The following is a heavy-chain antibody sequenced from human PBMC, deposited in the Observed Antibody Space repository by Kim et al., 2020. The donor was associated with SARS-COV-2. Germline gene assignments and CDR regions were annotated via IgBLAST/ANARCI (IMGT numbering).Heavy chain of an antibody. CDR1: GFTFSSYW. D-gene: IGHD2-2*01. CDR3: ARGGSPGDIVVVPAAMRARGADYYYYGMDV. V-gene: IGHV3-7*01. Sequence: GGSLRLSCAASGFTFSSYWMSWVRQAPGKGLEWVANIKQDGSEKYYVDSVKGRFTISRDNAKNSLYLQMNSLRAEDTAVYYCARGGSPGDIVVVPAAMRARGADYYYYGMDVWGQGTTVTVSS. J-gene: IGHJ6*02. CDR2: IKQDGSEK.